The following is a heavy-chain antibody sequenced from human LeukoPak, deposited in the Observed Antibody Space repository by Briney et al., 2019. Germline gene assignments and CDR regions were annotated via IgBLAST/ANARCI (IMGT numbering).Heavy chain of an antibody. J-gene: IGHJ4*02. D-gene: IGHD6-13*01. CDR3: ARQAKLEQQRVLDY. Sequence: GESLKISCKGSGYSFTSYWIGWVRQMPGRGLEWMGIIHPGDSDTRYSPSFQGQVTISADKSISTACLQWSSLKASDTAMYYCARQAKLEQQRVLDYWGQGTLVTVSS. V-gene: IGHV5-51*01. CDR2: IHPGDSDT. CDR1: GYSFTSYW.